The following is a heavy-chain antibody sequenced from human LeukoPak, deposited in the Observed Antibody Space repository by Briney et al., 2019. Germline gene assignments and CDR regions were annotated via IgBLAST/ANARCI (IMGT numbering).Heavy chain of an antibody. CDR1: GFIFSSYD. Sequence: GGSLRLSCAASGFIFSSYDMHWVRQAPGKGLEWVAFISYDGNNRYYADSVKGRFTISRDNSKNTLFLQMNSLRAEDTAVFYCARKDQLLFRAPNYYYHYMDVWGKGTTVTVS. V-gene: IGHV3-30*03. J-gene: IGHJ6*03. CDR3: ARKDQLLFRAPNYYYHYMDV. D-gene: IGHD2-2*01. CDR2: ISYDGNNR.